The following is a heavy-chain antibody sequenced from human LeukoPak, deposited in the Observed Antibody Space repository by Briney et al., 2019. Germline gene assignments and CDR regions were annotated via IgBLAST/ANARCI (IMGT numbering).Heavy chain of an antibody. Sequence: PGGSLRLSCAASGFTFSSYAMSWVRQAPGKGLEWVSAISGSGGSTYYADSVKGRFTISRDNSKNTLYLQMNSLRAEDTAVYYCAKDRRNPGITMVRGVTYFDYWGQGTLVTVSS. D-gene: IGHD3-10*01. CDR3: AKDRRNPGITMVRGVTYFDY. CDR2: ISGSGGST. V-gene: IGHV3-23*01. CDR1: GFTFSSYA. J-gene: IGHJ4*02.